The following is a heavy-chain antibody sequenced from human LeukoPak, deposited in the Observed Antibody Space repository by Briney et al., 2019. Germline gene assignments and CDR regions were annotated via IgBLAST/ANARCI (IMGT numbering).Heavy chain of an antibody. CDR3: AKDQGGWGGGDCCPLDY. CDR2: INPNSGGT. CDR1: GYTFTGYY. J-gene: IGHJ4*02. D-gene: IGHD2-21*01. Sequence: GASVKVSCKASGYTFTGYYMHLVRQAPGQGLEWMGWINPNSGGTKYTQKFQGRVTMTRDTSIATAYLELSSLRSDDTAVYYCAKDQGGWGGGDCCPLDYWGQGTLVTVSS. V-gene: IGHV1-2*02.